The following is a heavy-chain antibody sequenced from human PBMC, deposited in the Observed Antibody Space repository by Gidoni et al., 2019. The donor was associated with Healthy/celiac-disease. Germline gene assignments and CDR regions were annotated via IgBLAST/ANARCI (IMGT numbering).Heavy chain of an antibody. J-gene: IGHJ6*02. CDR2: ISGSGGST. V-gene: IGHV3-23*04. CDR3: AKGRYCSSTSCHPGSYYYGMDV. Sequence: EVQLVESGGGLVQPGGSLRLSCAASGFTFSSYAMRWFRQAPGKGLAWVSAISGSGGSTYYADSVKGRFTISRDNSKNTLYLQMNSLRAEDTAVYYCAKGRYCSSTSCHPGSYYYGMDVWGQGTTVTVSS. D-gene: IGHD2-2*01. CDR1: GFTFSSYA.